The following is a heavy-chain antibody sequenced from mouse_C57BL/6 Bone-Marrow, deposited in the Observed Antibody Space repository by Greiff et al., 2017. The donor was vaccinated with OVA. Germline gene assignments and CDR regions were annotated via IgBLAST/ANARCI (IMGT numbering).Heavy chain of an antibody. J-gene: IGHJ2*01. CDR3: ARGVVYGSSSFDY. V-gene: IGHV5-9*01. CDR1: GFTFSSYT. Sequence: EVMLVESGGGLVKPGGSLKLSCAASGFTFSSYTMSWVRQTPEKRLEWVATISGGGGNTYYPDSVKGRFTIARDNAKNTLYLQMSSLRSEDTALYYCARGVVYGSSSFDYWGQGTTLTVSS. D-gene: IGHD1-1*01. CDR2: ISGGGGNT.